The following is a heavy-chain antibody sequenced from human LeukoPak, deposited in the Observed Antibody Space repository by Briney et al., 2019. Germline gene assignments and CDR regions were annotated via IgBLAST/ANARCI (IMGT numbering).Heavy chain of an antibody. CDR2: IKQDGSEK. CDR3: ARDLYSSSSLYFQH. J-gene: IGHJ1*01. CDR1: GFTFSSYW. V-gene: IGHV3-7*01. Sequence: PGGSLRLSCAASGFTFSSYWMSWVRQAPGKGLEWVANIKQDGSEKYYVDSVKGRFTISRDNAKNSLYLQMNSLRAEDTAVYYCARDLYSSSSLYFQHWGQGTLVTVSS. D-gene: IGHD6-6*01.